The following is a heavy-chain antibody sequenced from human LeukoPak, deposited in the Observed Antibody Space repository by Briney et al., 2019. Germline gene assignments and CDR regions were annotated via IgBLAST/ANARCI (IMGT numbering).Heavy chain of an antibody. CDR1: GYTFTGYY. V-gene: IGHV1-69*10. Sequence: ASVKVSCKASGYTFTGYYMHWVRQAPGQGLEWMGWIIPILGIANYAQKFQGRVTITADKSTSTAYMELSSLRSEDTAVYYCARTHYYGSGSPPGWGQGTLVTVSS. CDR3: ARTHYYGSGSPPG. CDR2: IIPILGIA. D-gene: IGHD3-10*01. J-gene: IGHJ4*02.